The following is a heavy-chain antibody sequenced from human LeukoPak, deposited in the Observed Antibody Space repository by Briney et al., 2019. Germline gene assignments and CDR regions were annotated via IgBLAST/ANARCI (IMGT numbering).Heavy chain of an antibody. CDR3: AKAYGTNGYYQLPIDF. CDR1: GFTFSNYA. V-gene: IGHV3-23*01. D-gene: IGHD3-22*01. J-gene: IGHJ4*02. CDR2: ISGSASST. Sequence: GGSLRLSCAASGFTFSNYAMSWVRQAPGKGLEWVSAISGSASSTYYADSVKGRFTISRDNSRNTLYLQMNSLRAEDTAVYYCAKAYGTNGYYQLPIDFWGQGTLVTVSS.